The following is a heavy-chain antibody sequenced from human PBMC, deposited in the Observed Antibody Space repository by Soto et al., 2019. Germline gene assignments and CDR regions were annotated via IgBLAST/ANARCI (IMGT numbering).Heavy chain of an antibody. Sequence: QAQLEQSGDEVKKPGASVKVSCKASGYSFAGCNITWVRQVRGQGLEWMGCIRPSNGDTDYAQKFQGRVTMTTDTSTRTAYMELRSVTSDDTAMYFCARDGGGIADVWGQGTTVTVS. CDR1: GYSFAGCN. V-gene: IGHV1-18*04. D-gene: IGHD2-21*01. CDR2: IRPSNGDT. CDR3: ARDGGGIADV. J-gene: IGHJ6*02.